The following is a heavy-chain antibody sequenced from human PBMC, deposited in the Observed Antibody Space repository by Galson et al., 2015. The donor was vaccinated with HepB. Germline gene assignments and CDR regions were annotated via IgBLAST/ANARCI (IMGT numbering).Heavy chain of an antibody. V-gene: IGHV3-15*01. CDR2: IKSEDEGGET. CDR1: GFTFNYAW. Sequence: SLRLSCAASGFTFNYAWMNWVRRAPGKGLEWVGRIKSEDEGGETIYAAPVRGRFTISRDDSKNTLYLQMNSLTTEDTAVYHCVTSLGFGYGNTIVATDYWGQGTLVTVSS. CDR3: VTSLGFGYGNTIVATDY. J-gene: IGHJ4*02. D-gene: IGHD3-10*01.